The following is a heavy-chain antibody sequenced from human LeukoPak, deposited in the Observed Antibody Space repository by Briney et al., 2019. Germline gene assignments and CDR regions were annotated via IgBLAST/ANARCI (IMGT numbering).Heavy chain of an antibody. CDR2: IYYSGTT. V-gene: IGHV4-59*08. Sequence: SETLSLTCTVSGGSISTYYWTWIRQPPGKGLEWIGYIYYSGTTNYNPSLKSRVTISVDTSKNQFSLKLSSVTAADTAVYYCARHLDYYNAMDVWGQGTTVTASS. CDR1: GGSISTYY. J-gene: IGHJ6*02. CDR3: ARHLDYYNAMDV.